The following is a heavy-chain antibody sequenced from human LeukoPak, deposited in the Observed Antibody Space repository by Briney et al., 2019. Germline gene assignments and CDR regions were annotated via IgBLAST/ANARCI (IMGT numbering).Heavy chain of an antibody. Sequence: GGSLRLSCAASGFTFSNYGMHWVRQAPGKGMDWVAVIWYDGSYKYYADSVKGRFTISRDNSKNTLYLQLNSLRAEDTAVYYCAKVVQYTASTGTGLDYWGQGTLVTVSS. D-gene: IGHD6-13*01. CDR2: IWYDGSYK. V-gene: IGHV3-33*06. CDR1: GFTFSNYG. J-gene: IGHJ4*02. CDR3: AKVVQYTASTGTGLDY.